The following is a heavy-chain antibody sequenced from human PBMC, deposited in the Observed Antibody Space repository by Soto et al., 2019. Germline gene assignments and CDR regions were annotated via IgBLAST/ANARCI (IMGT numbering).Heavy chain of an antibody. J-gene: IGHJ4*02. CDR3: ARVVTYYYDSSGLN. V-gene: IGHV3-30-3*01. CDR1: GFTFSSYA. D-gene: IGHD3-22*01. CDR2: ISYDGSNK. Sequence: GGSLRLSCAASGFTFSSYAMHWVRQAPGKGLEWVAVISYDGSNKYYADSVKGRFTISRDNSKNTLYLQMNSLRAEDTAVYYCARVVTYYYDSSGLNGGQGTLGTVSS.